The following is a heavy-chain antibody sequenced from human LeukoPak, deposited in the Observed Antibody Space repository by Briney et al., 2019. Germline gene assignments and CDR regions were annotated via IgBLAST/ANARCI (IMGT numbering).Heavy chain of an antibody. CDR2: FDPEDGET. CDR1: GYTLTELS. V-gene: IGHV1-24*01. D-gene: IGHD6-19*01. CDR3: ATDRSGWSDYYYYMDV. Sequence: ASVKFSCKVSGYTLTELSMHWVRQAPGKGLEWMGGFDPEDGETIYAQKFQGRVTMTEDTSTDAAYMELSSLRSEDTAVYYCATDRSGWSDYYYYMDVWGKGTTVTVSS. J-gene: IGHJ6*03.